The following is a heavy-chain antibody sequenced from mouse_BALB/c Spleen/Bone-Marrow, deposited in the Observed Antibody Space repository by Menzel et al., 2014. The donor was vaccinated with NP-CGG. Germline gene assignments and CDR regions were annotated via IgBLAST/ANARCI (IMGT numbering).Heavy chain of an antibody. D-gene: IGHD4-1*01. Sequence: EVQLVESGGGPVQPGGSLKLSYAASGFDFSRYWMSWVRQAPGKGLEWIGEINPDSSTINYTPSLKDKFIISRDNAKNTLYLQMSKVRSEDTALYYCARNWDVGFAYWGQGTLVTVSA. J-gene: IGHJ3*01. V-gene: IGHV4-1*02. CDR2: INPDSSTI. CDR1: GFDFSRYW. CDR3: ARNWDVGFAY.